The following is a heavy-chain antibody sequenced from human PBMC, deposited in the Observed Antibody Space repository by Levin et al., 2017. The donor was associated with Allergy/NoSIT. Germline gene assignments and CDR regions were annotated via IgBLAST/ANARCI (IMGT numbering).Heavy chain of an antibody. CDR1: GGSISSGDYY. D-gene: IGHD3-10*01. CDR2: IYYSGST. CDR3: ARRAGSGAFDI. Sequence: SQTLSLTCPVSGGSISSGDYYWSWIRQPPGKGLEWIGYIYYSGSTYYNPSLKSRVTISVDTSKNQFSLKLSSVTAADTAVYYCARRAGSGAFDIWGQGTMVTVSS. V-gene: IGHV4-30-4*01. J-gene: IGHJ3*02.